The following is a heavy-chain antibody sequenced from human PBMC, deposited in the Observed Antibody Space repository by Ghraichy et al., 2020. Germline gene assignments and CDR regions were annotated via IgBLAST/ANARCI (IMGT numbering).Heavy chain of an antibody. CDR3: ARDVAATLVWSY. CDR2: IYYSGST. J-gene: IGHJ4*02. CDR1: GGSISSSSYY. V-gene: IGHV4-39*01. D-gene: IGHD2-15*01. Sequence: SETLSLTCTVSGGSISSSSYYWGWIRQPPGKGLEWIGSIYYSGSTYYNPSLKSRVTISVDTSKNQFSLKLSSVTAADTAVYYCARDVAATLVWSYWGQGTLVTVSS.